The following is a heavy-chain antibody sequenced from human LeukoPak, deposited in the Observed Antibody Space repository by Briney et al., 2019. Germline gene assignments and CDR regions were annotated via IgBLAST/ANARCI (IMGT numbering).Heavy chain of an antibody. V-gene: IGHV4-39*01. D-gene: IGHD4-23*01. J-gene: IGHJ3*02. Sequence: SETLSLTCAVSGGSISSSSYYWGWIRQPPGKGLEWIGSIYHSGSTYYNPSLKSRVTISVDTSKNQFSLKLSSVTAADTAVYYCARPLTTVVPDAFDIWGQGTMVTVSS. CDR2: IYHSGST. CDR1: GGSISSSSYY. CDR3: ARPLTTVVPDAFDI.